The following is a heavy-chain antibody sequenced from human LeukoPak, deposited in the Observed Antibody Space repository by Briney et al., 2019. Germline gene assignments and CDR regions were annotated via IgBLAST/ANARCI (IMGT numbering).Heavy chain of an antibody. D-gene: IGHD1-1*01. J-gene: IGHJ6*01. CDR3: ARGPTGTTNYHDGMEV. Sequence: PGGSLRLSCAASGFTFSDHYMDWVRQAPGKGLEWVGRIRDKANSYTTQYAASVKGRFTISRDDSKTSLYLQMHSLETEDTAGYYCARGPTGTTNYHDGMEVWRKPTNVTVCS. V-gene: IGHV3-72*01. CDR2: IRDKANSYTT. CDR1: GFTFSDHY.